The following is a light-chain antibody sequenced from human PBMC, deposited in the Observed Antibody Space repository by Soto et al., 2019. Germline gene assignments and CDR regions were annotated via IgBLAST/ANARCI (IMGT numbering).Light chain of an antibody. V-gene: IGLV1-40*01. CDR2: GNN. J-gene: IGLJ1*01. CDR1: SSNIGAGYG. Sequence: QSVLTQPPSVSGAPGQRVTISCTGSSSNIGAGYGVNWYQHLPGTAPKLLIYGNNNRPSGVPDRFSASKSGPSASLAITGLQADDDADYYCQYYDSSLRAPYVFGTGTKVTVL. CDR3: QYYDSSLRAPYV.